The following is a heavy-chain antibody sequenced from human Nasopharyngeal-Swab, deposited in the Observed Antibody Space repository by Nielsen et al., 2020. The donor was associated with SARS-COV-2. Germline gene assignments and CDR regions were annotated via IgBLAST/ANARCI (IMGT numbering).Heavy chain of an antibody. D-gene: IGHD1-14*01. CDR2: ISDTGRII. CDR3: TTEPGVGLD. Sequence: GESLKISCATSGFTFSSYEMNWVRQAPGKGLEWISYISDTGRIIYYADSVKGRFTVSRDDAQNSLYLQMNSLSAEDTGLYYCTTEPGVGLDWGQGTQVTVSS. CDR1: GFTFSSYE. V-gene: IGHV3-48*03. J-gene: IGHJ4*02.